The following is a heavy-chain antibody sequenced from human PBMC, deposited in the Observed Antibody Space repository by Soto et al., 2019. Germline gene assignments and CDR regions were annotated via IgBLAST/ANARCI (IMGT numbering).Heavy chain of an antibody. Sequence: AASVKVSCKVSGYTLTELSMHWVRQAPGKGLEWMGGFDPEDGETIYAQKFQGRVTMTEDTSTDTAYMELSSLRSEDTAVYYCASFVVVTAIWGASSDINWFDPWGQGTLVTVSS. CDR1: GYTLTELS. CDR2: FDPEDGET. J-gene: IGHJ5*02. D-gene: IGHD2-21*02. V-gene: IGHV1-24*01. CDR3: ASFVVVTAIWGASSDINWFDP.